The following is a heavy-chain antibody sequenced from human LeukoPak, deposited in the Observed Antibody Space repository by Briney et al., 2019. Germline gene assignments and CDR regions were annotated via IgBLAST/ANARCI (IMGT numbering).Heavy chain of an antibody. Sequence: PGGSLRLSCAASGFTFSNAWMSWVRQVPGKGPVWVSRINNDGSSASYVDSVKGRFTISRDNAKNTLFLQMNSLRAEDTAVYYCARRGTGHGMDVWGQGTTVIVSS. CDR2: INNDGSSA. CDR1: GFTFSNAW. D-gene: IGHD1-1*01. V-gene: IGHV3-74*01. J-gene: IGHJ6*02. CDR3: ARRGTGHGMDV.